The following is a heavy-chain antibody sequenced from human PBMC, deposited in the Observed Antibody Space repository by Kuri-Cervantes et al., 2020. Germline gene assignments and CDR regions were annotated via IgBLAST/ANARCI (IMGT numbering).Heavy chain of an antibody. J-gene: IGHJ6*02. CDR2: IKSDGSMT. CDR3: AKDKGPGGLYYYGVDV. CDR1: GFIFSSHW. V-gene: IGHV3-74*01. Sequence: GGSLRLSCEASGFIFSSHWMHWVRQAPGKGLVWVSRIKSDGSMTNYADFVEGRFTISRDNAKKTLSLQMNSLRAEDTAFYYCAKDKGPGGLYYYGVDVWGQGTTVTVSS. D-gene: IGHD2-8*02.